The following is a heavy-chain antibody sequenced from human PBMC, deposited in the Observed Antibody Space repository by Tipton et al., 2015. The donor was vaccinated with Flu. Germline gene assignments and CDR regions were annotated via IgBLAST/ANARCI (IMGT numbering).Heavy chain of an antibody. Sequence: TLSLTCTVSGGSISSSSYYWGWIRQPPGKGLEWIGSIYYSGSTYYNPSLKSRVTISVDTSKNQFSRKLSSVTAADTAVYYCAGVPREDDYVWGSYRYINWFDPWGQGTLVTVSS. J-gene: IGHJ5*02. CDR1: GGSISSSSYY. V-gene: IGHV4-39*07. CDR2: IYYSGST. CDR3: AGVPREDDYVWGSYRYINWFDP. D-gene: IGHD3-16*02.